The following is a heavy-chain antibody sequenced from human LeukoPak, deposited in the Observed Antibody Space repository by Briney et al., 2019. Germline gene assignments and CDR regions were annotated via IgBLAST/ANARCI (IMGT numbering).Heavy chain of an antibody. D-gene: IGHD3-10*01. CDR3: APGGYYGSGSYPQ. Sequence: PSETLSLTSTVSGGSISSGDYYWSWIRQPPGKGLEWIGYIYYSGSTYYNPSLKSRVTISVDTSKNQFSLKLSSVTAADTAVYYCAPGGYYGSGSYPQWGQGTLVTVSS. V-gene: IGHV4-30-4*01. CDR2: IYYSGST. CDR1: GGSISSGDYY. J-gene: IGHJ4*02.